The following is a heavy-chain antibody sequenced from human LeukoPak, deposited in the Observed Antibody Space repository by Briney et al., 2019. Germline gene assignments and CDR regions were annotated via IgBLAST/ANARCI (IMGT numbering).Heavy chain of an antibody. J-gene: IGHJ4*02. V-gene: IGHV4-34*01. CDR2: INHIGTT. D-gene: IGHD3-22*01. CDR3: ARGDWLSGYYYLLDY. CDR1: GGSFSGYY. Sequence: PSETLSLTCAVYGGSFSGYYCTWIRQPPGKGLEWIGEINHIGTTKFNPSPKSRITISVDTSKNQFSLKLSSVTAAATAVYYCARGDWLSGYYYLLDYWGQGALVTVSS.